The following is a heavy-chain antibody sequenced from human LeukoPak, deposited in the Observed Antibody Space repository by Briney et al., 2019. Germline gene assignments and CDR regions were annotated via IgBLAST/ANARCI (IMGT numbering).Heavy chain of an antibody. CDR2: IYYSGST. J-gene: IGHJ5*02. CDR3: ARRWLQPPWFDP. V-gene: IGHV4-39*07. Sequence: SETLSLTCTVSGGSISSSSYYWGWIRQPPGKGLEWIGSIYYSGSTYYNPSLKSRVTISVDTSKNQFSLKLSSVTAADTAVYYCARRWLQPPWFDPWGQGTLVTVSS. D-gene: IGHD5-24*01. CDR1: GGSISSSSYY.